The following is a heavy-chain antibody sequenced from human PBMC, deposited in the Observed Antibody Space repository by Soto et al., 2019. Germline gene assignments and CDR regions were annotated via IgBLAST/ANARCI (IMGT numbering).Heavy chain of an antibody. Sequence: SVKVSCKASGGTFSSYAISWVRQAPGQGLEWMGGIIPIFGTANYAQKFQGRVTITADESTSTAYMELSSLRSEDTAVYYCARGASKGAARLRYYYGMDVWGQGTTVTVSS. D-gene: IGHD6-6*01. CDR2: IIPIFGTA. V-gene: IGHV1-69*13. J-gene: IGHJ6*02. CDR1: GGTFSSYA. CDR3: ARGASKGAARLRYYYGMDV.